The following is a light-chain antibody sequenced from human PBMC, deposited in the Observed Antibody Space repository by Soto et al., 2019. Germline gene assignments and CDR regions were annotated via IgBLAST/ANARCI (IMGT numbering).Light chain of an antibody. Sequence: EIVLTQSPATLSLSPGEIATLSCRASQSVNSYLAWYQQRPGQSPRLLIYDASNRATGIPARFSGSGSGTDFTLTISSLEPEDFSIYYCQQRSSWPPPTFGGGTRVDMK. J-gene: IGKJ4*02. CDR2: DAS. CDR3: QQRSSWPPPT. V-gene: IGKV3-11*01. CDR1: QSVNSY.